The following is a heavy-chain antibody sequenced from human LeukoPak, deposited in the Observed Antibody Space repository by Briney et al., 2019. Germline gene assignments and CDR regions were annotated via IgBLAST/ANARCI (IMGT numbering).Heavy chain of an antibody. J-gene: IGHJ4*02. CDR1: GFTFSNYW. CDR3: ARKTGDC. CDR2: IKEDGSEK. D-gene: IGHD1-14*01. Sequence: GGSLRLSCAASGFTFSNYWMTWVRQTPGMGLEWVANIKEDGSEKYYVDSVKGRFTISRDNAKNSLYLQMNSLRVEDTAVYYCARKTGDCWGQGTLVIVSS. V-gene: IGHV3-7*01.